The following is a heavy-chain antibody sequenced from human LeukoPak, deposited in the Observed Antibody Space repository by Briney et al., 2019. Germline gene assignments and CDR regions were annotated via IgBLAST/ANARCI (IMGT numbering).Heavy chain of an antibody. Sequence: PSETLSLTCAVSGGSISSSNWWSWVRQPPGKGLEWIGEIYHSGSTNYNPSLKSRVTISVDKSKNQFSLKLSSVTAADTAVYYCARSHLRYGSGSPVPLDYWGQGTLVTVSS. CDR2: IYHSGST. CDR3: ARSHLRYGSGSPVPLDY. CDR1: GGSISSSNW. J-gene: IGHJ4*02. D-gene: IGHD3-10*01. V-gene: IGHV4-4*02.